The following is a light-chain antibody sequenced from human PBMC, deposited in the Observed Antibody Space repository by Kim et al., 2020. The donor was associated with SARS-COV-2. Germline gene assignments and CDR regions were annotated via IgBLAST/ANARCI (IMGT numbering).Light chain of an antibody. Sequence: AIQLTQSPSSLSASVGDRVTLSCRASHGINSALAWYQQKPGSPPKLLIFDASNLESGVSSRFSGSGSGTHFTLTISSLQPEDFATYYCQQFDTYPLTFGGGTKVDIK. J-gene: IGKJ4*01. V-gene: IGKV1-13*02. CDR2: DAS. CDR1: HGINSA. CDR3: QQFDTYPLT.